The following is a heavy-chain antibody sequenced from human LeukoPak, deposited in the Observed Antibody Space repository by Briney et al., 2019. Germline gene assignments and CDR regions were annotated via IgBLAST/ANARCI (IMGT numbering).Heavy chain of an antibody. V-gene: IGHV1-18*01. D-gene: IGHD4-11*01. Sequence: ASVKVSCKASGGTFSSYAISWVRQAPGQGLEWMGWISAYNGNTNYAQKLQGRVTMTTDTSTSTAYMELRSLRSDDTAVYYCARVSMIYSPFDYWGQGTLVTVSS. CDR1: GGTFSSYA. CDR2: ISAYNGNT. CDR3: ARVSMIYSPFDY. J-gene: IGHJ4*02.